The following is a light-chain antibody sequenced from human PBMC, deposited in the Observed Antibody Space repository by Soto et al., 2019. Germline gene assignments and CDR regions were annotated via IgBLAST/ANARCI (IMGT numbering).Light chain of an antibody. Sequence: QSALTQAAAVSGCPGQSITISCTGAISDVGGYSYVAWYQQYPGKAPKLIIFEVNVRPSGVSDRFSGSKSGNTASLTISGLQAEDEADYFCSDTTTSALAVFGTGTKVTVL. CDR1: ISDVGGYSY. CDR3: SDTTTSALAV. J-gene: IGLJ1*01. V-gene: IGLV2-14*01. CDR2: EVN.